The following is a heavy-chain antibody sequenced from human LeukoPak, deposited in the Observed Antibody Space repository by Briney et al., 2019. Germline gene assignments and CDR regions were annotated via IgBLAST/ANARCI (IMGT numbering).Heavy chain of an antibody. Sequence: ASVTVSCKVSGYTLAKLSIHWVRQAPGQGLEWMGGFDPEDSEAVYAQNFQGRVTMTEVTSTDTASMELSSLRSEDTAVYYCTTSFHYLSYFDYWGQGTLVTVSS. J-gene: IGHJ4*02. V-gene: IGHV1-24*01. CDR1: GYTLAKLS. D-gene: IGHD2/OR15-2a*01. CDR2: FDPEDSEA. CDR3: TTSFHYLSYFDY.